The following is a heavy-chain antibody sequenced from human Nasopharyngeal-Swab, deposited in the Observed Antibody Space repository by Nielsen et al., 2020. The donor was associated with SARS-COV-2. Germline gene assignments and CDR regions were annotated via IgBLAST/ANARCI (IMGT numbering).Heavy chain of an antibody. V-gene: IGHV3-23*01. J-gene: IGHJ6*02. Sequence: GESLKISCAASGFTFRNFALSWVRQAPGKGLECVSVISGDSDTTYYADSVRGRFTISRDNSKNTLNLQMNNLRAEDTAIYYCAKDRDSGDDSEEYYHYYGMDVWGQGAPVTVSS. D-gene: IGHD5-12*01. CDR2: ISGDSDTT. CDR1: GFTFRNFA. CDR3: AKDRDSGDDSEEYYHYYGMDV.